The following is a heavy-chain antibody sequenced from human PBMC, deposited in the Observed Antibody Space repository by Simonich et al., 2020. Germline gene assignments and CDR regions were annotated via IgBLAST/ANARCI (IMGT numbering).Heavy chain of an antibody. CDR1: GGSISSSSYY. CDR3: ARHAGFAFDI. Sequence: QLQLQESGPGLVKPSETLSLTCTVPGGSISSSSYYWGWIRQPPGKGLEWIGSIYYSGSTDSNPSLKSRVTISVDTSKNQFSLKLSSVTAADTAVYYCARHAGFAFDIWGQGTMVTVSS. CDR2: IYYSGST. V-gene: IGHV4-39*01. D-gene: IGHD6-13*01. J-gene: IGHJ3*02.